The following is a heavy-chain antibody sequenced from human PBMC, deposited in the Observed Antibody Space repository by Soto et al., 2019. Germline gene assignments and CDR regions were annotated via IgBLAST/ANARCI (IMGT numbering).Heavy chain of an antibody. V-gene: IGHV3-23*01. Sequence: GGSLRLSCAASGFTFSSYAMSWVRQAPGKGLEWVSAISGSGGSTYYADSVKGRFTISRDNSKNTLYLQMNSLRAEDTAVYYCAKDRTGSNSLNWFDPWGQGTLVTVSS. CDR2: ISGSGGST. CDR1: GFTFSSYA. CDR3: AKDRTGSNSLNWFDP. D-gene: IGHD4-4*01. J-gene: IGHJ5*02.